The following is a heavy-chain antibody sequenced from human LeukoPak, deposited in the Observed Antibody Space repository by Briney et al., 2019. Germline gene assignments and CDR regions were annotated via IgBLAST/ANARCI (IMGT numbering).Heavy chain of an antibody. CDR2: IYHSGST. CDR1: GYSISSGYY. J-gene: IGHJ4*02. CDR3: ARDCSSTSCYTFGFDY. Sequence: SETLSLTCTVSGYSISSGYYWGWIRQPPGKGLEWIGSIYHSGSTYYNPSLKSRDTISVDMSKNQFSLKLSSVTAADTAVYYCARDCSSTSCYTFGFDYWGQGTLVTVSS. D-gene: IGHD2-2*02. V-gene: IGHV4-38-2*02.